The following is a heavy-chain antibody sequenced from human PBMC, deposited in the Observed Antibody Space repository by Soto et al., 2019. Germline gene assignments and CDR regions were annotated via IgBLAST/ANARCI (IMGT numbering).Heavy chain of an antibody. D-gene: IGHD3-22*01. CDR2: IYPGDSDI. CDR3: ARVYYYDSSGYYYAY. V-gene: IGHV5-51*01. CDR1: GYSFTRYW. J-gene: IGHJ4*02. Sequence: PGESLKISCQGSGYSFTRYWIGWVRQMPGKGLEWMGIIYPGDSDIRYSPSFQGQVTISADKSINTAYLQWSSLKASDTAIYYCARVYYYDSSGYYYAYWGQGTLVTVSS.